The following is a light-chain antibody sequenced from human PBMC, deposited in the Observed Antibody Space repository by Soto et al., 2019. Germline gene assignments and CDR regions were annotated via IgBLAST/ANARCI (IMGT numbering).Light chain of an antibody. CDR2: GNS. Sequence: QSVLTQPPSVSGAPGQRVTISCTGSSSNIGAGYDVHWYQQLPGTAPKLLIYGNSNRPSGVSNRFSGSKSGNTASLTISGLQAEDEADYYCNSYTSGGTRVFGTGTKVTVL. CDR3: NSYTSGGTRV. V-gene: IGLV1-40*01. J-gene: IGLJ1*01. CDR1: SSNIGAGYD.